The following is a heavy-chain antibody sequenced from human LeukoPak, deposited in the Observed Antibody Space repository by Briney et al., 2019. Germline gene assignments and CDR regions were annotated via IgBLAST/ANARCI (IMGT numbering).Heavy chain of an antibody. CDR3: ARLRAGDYFDY. J-gene: IGHJ4*02. CDR1: GFTFSSYW. Sequence: GGSLRLSCAASGFTFSSYWMSWVRQAPGKGLEWVANIKEDGSEKYYVDSVKGRLTISRDTAKSSLYLQLNSLRAEDTAVYYCARLRAGDYFDYWGQGTLVTVSS. D-gene: IGHD6-19*01. CDR2: IKEDGSEK. V-gene: IGHV3-7*04.